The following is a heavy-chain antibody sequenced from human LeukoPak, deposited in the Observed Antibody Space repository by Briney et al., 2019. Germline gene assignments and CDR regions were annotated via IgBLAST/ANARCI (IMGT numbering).Heavy chain of an antibody. CDR2: ITRSSTYI. V-gene: IGHV3-21*01. Sequence: GGSLRLSCAAPGFTFSTYIMNWVRQAPGKGLEWVSSITRSSTYIYYADSVKGRFTISRDDAKNSLYLQLNSLRAEDTAVYYCARDGNGSGDSPDYWGQGTLVTVSS. J-gene: IGHJ4*02. CDR1: GFTFSTYI. CDR3: ARDGNGSGDSPDY. D-gene: IGHD4-17*01.